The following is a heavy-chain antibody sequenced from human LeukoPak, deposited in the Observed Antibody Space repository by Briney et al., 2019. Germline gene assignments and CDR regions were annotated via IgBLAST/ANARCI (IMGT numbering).Heavy chain of an antibody. CDR3: AKEKQWLGPPDC. CDR1: GFTFSSYG. D-gene: IGHD6-19*01. V-gene: IGHV3-23*01. J-gene: IGHJ4*02. CDR2: ITDSGDNT. Sequence: GGSLRLSCAASGFTFSSYGMSWVRQAPGKGLGWVSAITDSGDNTYYADSVKGRFTISRDNSKNTVYLQMNSLRADDTAVYYCAKEKQWLGPPDCWGQGTLVTVSS.